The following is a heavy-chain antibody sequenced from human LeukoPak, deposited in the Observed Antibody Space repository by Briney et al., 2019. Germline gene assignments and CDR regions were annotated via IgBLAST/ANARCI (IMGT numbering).Heavy chain of an antibody. CDR2: ISGSGTKT. V-gene: IGHV3-23*01. Sequence: GGSLRLSCAVSGFTFSTYAMIWVRQAPGKGLEWVSGISGSGTKTYYADSVKGRFTISRDNSKNTLYLQMNSLRAEDTAVYFCAKDYNYDSAGLSLGFWGQGTLVTVSS. CDR1: GFTFSTYA. J-gene: IGHJ4*02. D-gene: IGHD3-22*01. CDR3: AKDYNYDSAGLSLGF.